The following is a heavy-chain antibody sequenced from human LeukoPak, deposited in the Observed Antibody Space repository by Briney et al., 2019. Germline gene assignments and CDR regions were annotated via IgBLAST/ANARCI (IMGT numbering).Heavy chain of an antibody. D-gene: IGHD4-17*01. Sequence: ASVKVSCKASGYTFTSYGISWVRQAPGQGLEWMGWISAYNGNTNYAQKLQGRVTMTTDTSTSTAYMELRSLRSDDTAVYYCARLNGDHGRNWFDPWGQGTLVTVSS. J-gene: IGHJ5*02. CDR2: ISAYNGNT. V-gene: IGHV1-18*01. CDR3: ARLNGDHGRNWFDP. CDR1: GYTFTSYG.